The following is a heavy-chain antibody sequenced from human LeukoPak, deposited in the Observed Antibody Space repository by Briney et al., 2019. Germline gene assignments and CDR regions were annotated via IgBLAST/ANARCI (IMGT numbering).Heavy chain of an antibody. CDR1: GGSISSSSYY. D-gene: IGHD3-16*01. V-gene: IGHV4-39*01. CDR2: IYYSGST. Sequence: SETVSLTCTGSGGSISSSSYYWGWIRQPPGKGLEWIGSIYYSGSTYYNPSLKSRVTISVDTSKNQFSLKLSSVTAADTAVYYCARSVGGGAFDYWGQGTLVTVSS. J-gene: IGHJ4*02. CDR3: ARSVGGGAFDY.